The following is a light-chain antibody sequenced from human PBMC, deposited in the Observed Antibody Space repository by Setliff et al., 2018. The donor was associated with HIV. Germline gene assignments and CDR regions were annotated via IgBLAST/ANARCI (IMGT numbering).Light chain of an antibody. CDR3: VAWDDRLNCPA. CDR1: RSNIGSNN. Sequence: QSVLTQPPSASGTPGQRVTISCSGGRSNIGSNNVNWFQQLPGTAPKLPIYSYDQRPSGVPDRFSGSRSGTSASLAISGLQSEDEADYYCVAWDDRLNCPAFGTGTKVTVL. V-gene: IGLV1-44*01. CDR2: SYD. J-gene: IGLJ1*01.